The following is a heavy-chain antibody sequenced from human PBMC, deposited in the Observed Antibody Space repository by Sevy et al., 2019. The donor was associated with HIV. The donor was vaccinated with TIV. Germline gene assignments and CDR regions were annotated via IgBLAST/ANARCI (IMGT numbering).Heavy chain of an antibody. D-gene: IGHD1-26*01. V-gene: IGHV3-33*08. J-gene: IGHJ4*02. Sequence: GGSLRLSCVGSGFNFSDYGMHWVRQAPGKGLEWVAGIWYDGSNKYNEDSVKGRFTISRDKSKNTAYLQMNNLRVEDSAVYYCASGILDHWGQGALVTVSS. CDR2: IWYDGSNK. CDR3: ASGILDH. CDR1: GFNFSDYG.